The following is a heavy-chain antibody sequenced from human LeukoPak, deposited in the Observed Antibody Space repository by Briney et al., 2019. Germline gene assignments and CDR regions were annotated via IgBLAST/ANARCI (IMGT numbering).Heavy chain of an antibody. D-gene: IGHD6-13*01. J-gene: IGHJ4*02. CDR3: ARAQLPYSSSAAHDY. Sequence: GGSLRLSCAASGFTFSSYAMHWVRQAPGKGLEWVAVISYDGSNKYYADSVKGRFTISRNNSKNPLYLQMNSLRAEDTAVYYCARAQLPYSSSAAHDYWGQGTLVTVSS. CDR1: GFTFSSYA. V-gene: IGHV3-30*04. CDR2: ISYDGSNK.